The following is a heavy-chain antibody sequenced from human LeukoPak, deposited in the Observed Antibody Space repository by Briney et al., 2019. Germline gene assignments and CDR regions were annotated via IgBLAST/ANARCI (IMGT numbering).Heavy chain of an antibody. J-gene: IGHJ5*02. CDR2: INPNSGVT. CDR1: GYTFTGYY. Sequence: GASVKVSCKASGYTFTGYYMHWVRQAPGQGLQWMGWINPNSGVTNYAQKFQGRVAMTRDTSINTAYMELSRLRSDDTAVYYCARVPRGYSATWYETDWWFDPWGQGTLVTVSS. CDR3: ARVPRGYSATWYETDWWFDP. D-gene: IGHD6-13*01. V-gene: IGHV1-2*02.